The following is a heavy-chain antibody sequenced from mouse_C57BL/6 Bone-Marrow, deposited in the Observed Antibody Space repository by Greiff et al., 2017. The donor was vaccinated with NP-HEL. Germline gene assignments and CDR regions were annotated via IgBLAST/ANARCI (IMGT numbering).Heavy chain of an antibody. CDR3: AKAYYSNYGFAY. V-gene: IGHV3-6*01. Sequence: DVKLVESGPGLVKPSQSLSLTCSVTGYSITSGYYWNWIRQFPGNKLEWMGYISYDGSNNYNPSLKNRISITRDTSKNQFFLKLNSVTTEDTATYYCAKAYYSNYGFAYWGQGTLVTVSA. D-gene: IGHD2-5*01. J-gene: IGHJ3*01. CDR1: GYSITSGYY. CDR2: ISYDGSN.